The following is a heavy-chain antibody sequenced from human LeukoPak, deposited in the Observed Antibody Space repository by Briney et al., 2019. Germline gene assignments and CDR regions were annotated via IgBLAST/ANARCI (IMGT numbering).Heavy chain of an antibody. CDR2: ISAYNGNT. CDR3: ARELTADQPYGDYPIYYYYGMDV. D-gene: IGHD4-17*01. CDR1: GYTFTSYG. V-gene: IGHV1-18*01. Sequence: GASVKVSCKASGYTFTSYGISRVRQAPGQGLEWMGWISAYNGNTNYAQKLQGGVTMTTDTSTSTAYMELRSLRSDDTAVYYCARELTADQPYGDYPIYYYYGMDVWGQGTTVTVSS. J-gene: IGHJ6*02.